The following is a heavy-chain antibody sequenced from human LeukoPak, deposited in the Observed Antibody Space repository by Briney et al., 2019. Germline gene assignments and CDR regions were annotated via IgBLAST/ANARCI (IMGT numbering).Heavy chain of an antibody. CDR1: GGSISSYY. Sequence: PSETLSLTCTVSGGSISSYYWSWIRQPPGKGLEWIGYMYYNGGTTYNPPLRSRVTISEDTSKNQFSLNLSSLTAADTAVYYCARGAFCSSTSCSGGNWFDPWGQGTLVTVSS. CDR2: MYYNGGT. CDR3: ARGAFCSSTSCSGGNWFDP. V-gene: IGHV4-59*01. D-gene: IGHD2-2*01. J-gene: IGHJ5*02.